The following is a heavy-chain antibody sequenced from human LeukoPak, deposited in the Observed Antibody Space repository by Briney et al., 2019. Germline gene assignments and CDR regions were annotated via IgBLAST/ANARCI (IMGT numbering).Heavy chain of an antibody. Sequence: PGGSLRLSCAASGFTFSSYAMHWVRQAPGKGLEWVAVISYDGSNKYYADSVKGRFTISRDNSKNTLYLQMNSLRAEDTAVYYCARDSRKFKQLADAFDIRGQGTMVTVSS. J-gene: IGHJ3*02. D-gene: IGHD5-18*01. CDR1: GFTFSSYA. CDR3: ARDSRKFKQLADAFDI. CDR2: ISYDGSNK. V-gene: IGHV3-30-3*01.